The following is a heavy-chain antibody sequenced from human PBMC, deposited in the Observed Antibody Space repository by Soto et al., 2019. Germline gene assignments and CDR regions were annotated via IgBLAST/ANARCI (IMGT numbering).Heavy chain of an antibody. CDR3: ARAARSIGSSPLFDY. J-gene: IGHJ4*02. Sequence: GASVKASCKASGYTFTCYYMHCVRQAPGQGLEWMGIINPSGGSTSYAQKFQGRVTMTRDTSTSTVYMELSSLRSEDTAVYYCARAARSIGSSPLFDYWGQGTLVTVSS. CDR2: INPSGGST. D-gene: IGHD6-13*01. CDR1: GYTFTCYY. V-gene: IGHV1-46*03.